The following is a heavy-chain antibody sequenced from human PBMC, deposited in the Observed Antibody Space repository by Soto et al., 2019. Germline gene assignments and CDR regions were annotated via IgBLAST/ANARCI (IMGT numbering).Heavy chain of an antibody. CDR3: ARILLARDRRYYYYYMDV. D-gene: IGHD1-1*01. Sequence: SETLSLTCAVYGGSFSGYYWSWIRQPPGKGLEWIGEINHSGSTNYNPSLKSRVTISVDTSKNQFSLKLSSVTAADTAVYYCARILLARDRRYYYYYMDVWGKGTTVNVSS. J-gene: IGHJ6*03. V-gene: IGHV4-34*01. CDR2: INHSGST. CDR1: GGSFSGYY.